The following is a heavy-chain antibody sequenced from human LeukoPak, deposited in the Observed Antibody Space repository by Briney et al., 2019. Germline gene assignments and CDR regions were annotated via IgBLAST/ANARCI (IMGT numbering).Heavy chain of an antibody. D-gene: IGHD3-16*01. Sequence: PGGSLRLSCAASGFTISSYWMSWVRQAPGKGLEWVANIKQDGSEKYYVDSVEGRFSISRDNAKNSLYLQMNSLRAEDTAVYYCARDGAGGPDYWGQGTLVTVSS. V-gene: IGHV3-7*01. CDR1: GFTISSYW. CDR2: IKQDGSEK. CDR3: ARDGAGGPDY. J-gene: IGHJ4*02.